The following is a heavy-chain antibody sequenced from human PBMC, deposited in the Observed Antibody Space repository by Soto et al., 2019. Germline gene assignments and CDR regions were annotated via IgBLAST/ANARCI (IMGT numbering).Heavy chain of an antibody. Sequence: EVQLVESGGGLVQPGGSLRLSCAASGFAVSSFWMSWVRQAPGKGLEWVANIKRDGSEKYYVDSVKGRFTISRDNAKNSLYSQMNSLRAEDTAVYYCARDYDFWSGSNSCFDYWGQGTLVTVSS. CDR3: ARDYDFWSGSNSCFDY. CDR2: IKRDGSEK. CDR1: GFAVSSFW. V-gene: IGHV3-7*01. D-gene: IGHD3-3*01. J-gene: IGHJ4*02.